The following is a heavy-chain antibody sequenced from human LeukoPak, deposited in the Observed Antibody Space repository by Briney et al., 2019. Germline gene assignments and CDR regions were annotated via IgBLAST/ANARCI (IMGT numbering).Heavy chain of an antibody. CDR2: IYYSGST. V-gene: IGHV4-39*07. D-gene: IGHD3-10*01. CDR3: ARSYYKPTYFDY. J-gene: IGHJ4*02. Sequence: SETLSLTCTVSGGSISSSSYYWSWIRQPPGKGLEWIGSIYYSGSTYYNPSLKSRVTISVDTSKNQFSLKLSSVTAADTAVYYCARSYYKPTYFDYWGQGTLVTVSS. CDR1: GGSISSSSYY.